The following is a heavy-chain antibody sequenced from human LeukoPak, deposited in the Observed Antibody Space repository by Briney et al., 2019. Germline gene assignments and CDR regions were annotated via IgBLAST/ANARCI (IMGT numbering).Heavy chain of an antibody. Sequence: GGSLRLSCAASGFTFSSYGMSWVRQAPGKGLEWVSAIGGRDGSTYYADSVKGRFTISRDNSKNSLYLQMNSLRAEDTAVYYCASYDSRRTSGYWGQGTLVTVSS. V-gene: IGHV3-23*01. CDR1: GFTFSSYG. CDR2: IGGRDGST. J-gene: IGHJ4*02. D-gene: IGHD3-22*01. CDR3: ASYDSRRTSGY.